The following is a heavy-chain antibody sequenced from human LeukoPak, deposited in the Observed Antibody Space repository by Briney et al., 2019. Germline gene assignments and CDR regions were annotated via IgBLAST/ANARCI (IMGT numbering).Heavy chain of an antibody. Sequence: GGSLRLSCAASGFAVSSNYMSWVRQAPGKGLEWVSVIYSGGSTYYADSVKGRFTISRDDSKNTLYLQMNSLRAEDTAVYYCARTAAGYYYGMDVWGQGTTVTVSS. D-gene: IGHD6-25*01. CDR3: ARTAAGYYYGMDV. J-gene: IGHJ6*02. V-gene: IGHV3-66*01. CDR2: IYSGGST. CDR1: GFAVSSNY.